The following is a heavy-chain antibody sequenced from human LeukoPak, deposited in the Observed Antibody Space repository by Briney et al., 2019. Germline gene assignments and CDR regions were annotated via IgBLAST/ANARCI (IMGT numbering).Heavy chain of an antibody. Sequence: GGSLRLSCAASGFTFSSYNMNWVRRAPGKGLEWVSSITSSSSYIFYADSVKGRFTISRDNAKNSLYLQLNDLRAEDTAVYYCARYSGTYRDYWGQGTLVTVSS. J-gene: IGHJ4*02. D-gene: IGHD1-26*01. V-gene: IGHV3-21*01. CDR2: ITSSSSYI. CDR3: ARYSGTYRDY. CDR1: GFTFSSYN.